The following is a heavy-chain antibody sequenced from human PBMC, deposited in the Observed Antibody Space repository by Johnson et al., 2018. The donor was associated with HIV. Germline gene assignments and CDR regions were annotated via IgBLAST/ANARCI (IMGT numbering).Heavy chain of an antibody. CDR2: INWNGGST. CDR3: AREREDGPMFPGAFDI. J-gene: IGHJ3*02. Sequence: VQLVESGGGVVQPGRSLRLSCVASRFTFDDYAMHWVRQAPGKGLEWVSGINWNGGSTGYADSVKGRFTISRDNAKNSLYLQMNSLRAEDTALYYCAREREDGPMFPGAFDIWGQGKMVTVSS. D-gene: IGHD3-10*02. CDR1: RFTFDDYA. V-gene: IGHV3-20*04.